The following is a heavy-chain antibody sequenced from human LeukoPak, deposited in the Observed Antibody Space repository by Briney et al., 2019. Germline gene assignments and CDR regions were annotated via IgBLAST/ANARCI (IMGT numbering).Heavy chain of an antibody. CDR3: AREGGPYDSSGYYPASFDY. CDR1: GGSFSGYY. Sequence: PSETLSLTCAVYGGSFSGYYWSWIRQAPGKGLEWIGEINHSGSTNYNPSLKSRVTISVDTSKNQFSLKLSSVTAADTAVYYCAREGGPYDSSGYYPASFDYWGQGTLVTVSS. J-gene: IGHJ4*02. CDR2: INHSGST. D-gene: IGHD3-22*01. V-gene: IGHV4-34*01.